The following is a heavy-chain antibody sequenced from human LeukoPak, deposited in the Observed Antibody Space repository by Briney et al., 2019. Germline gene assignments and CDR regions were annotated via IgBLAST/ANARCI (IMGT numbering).Heavy chain of an antibody. Sequence: PSETLSLTSTVSGGSISSYYWSWIRQPPGKGLEWIGYIYYSGSTNYNPSLKSRVTISVDTSKNQFSLKLSSVTAADTAVYYCARGAGYSYGHDYWGQGTLVTVSS. V-gene: IGHV4-59*01. CDR3: ARGAGYSYGHDY. CDR1: GGSISSYY. CDR2: IYYSGST. D-gene: IGHD5-18*01. J-gene: IGHJ4*02.